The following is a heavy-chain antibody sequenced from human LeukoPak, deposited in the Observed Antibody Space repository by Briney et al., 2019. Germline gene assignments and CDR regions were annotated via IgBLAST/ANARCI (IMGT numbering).Heavy chain of an antibody. CDR3: AKDLEYDFWSGSGAY. Sequence: GGSLRLSCEASGFSFSTYSMNWVRQAPGKGLEWVSSIGSGSGNIYYADSVKGRFTISRDNAKISLYLHMNSLRAEDTAVYYCAKDLEYDFWSGSGAYWGQGTLVTVSS. CDR2: IGSGSGNI. D-gene: IGHD3-3*01. CDR1: GFSFSTYS. J-gene: IGHJ4*02. V-gene: IGHV3-21*01.